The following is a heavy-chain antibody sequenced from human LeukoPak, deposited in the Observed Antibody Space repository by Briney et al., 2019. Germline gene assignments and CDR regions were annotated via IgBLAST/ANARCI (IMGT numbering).Heavy chain of an antibody. Sequence: GASVTVSCKASGYTFTSYGISWVRQAPGQGLEWMGWISAYNGNTNYAQKLQGRVTMTTDTSTSTAYMELSSLRSEDTAVYYCASLHGPLVPAAILAPVGWFDPWGQGTLVTVSS. D-gene: IGHD2-2*01. J-gene: IGHJ5*02. CDR2: ISAYNGNT. V-gene: IGHV1-18*01. CDR1: GYTFTSYG. CDR3: ASLHGPLVPAAILAPVGWFDP.